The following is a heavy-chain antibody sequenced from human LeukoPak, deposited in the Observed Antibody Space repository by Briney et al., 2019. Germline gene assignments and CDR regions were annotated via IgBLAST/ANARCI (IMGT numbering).Heavy chain of an antibody. V-gene: IGHV3-7*01. CDR3: ARVWNWNYRMYVY. J-gene: IGHJ4*02. CDR1: GFTFSSYW. D-gene: IGHD1-7*01. CDR2: IKQDGSEK. Sequence: PGGSLRLSCAASGFTFSSYWMSWVRQAPGKGLEWVANIKQDGSEKYYVDSVKGRFTISRDNAKNSLYLQMNSLRAEDTAVYYCARVWNWNYRMYVYWGQGTLVTVSS.